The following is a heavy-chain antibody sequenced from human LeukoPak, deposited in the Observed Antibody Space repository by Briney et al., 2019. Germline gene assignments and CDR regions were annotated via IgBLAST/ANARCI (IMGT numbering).Heavy chain of an antibody. CDR1: GGSIRSYY. CDR2: IYDTGST. V-gene: IGHV4-59*01. CDR3: ARSGGIFFFDY. D-gene: IGHD4-23*01. Sequence: PSQTLSLTCTVSGGSIRSYYWSWIRLPPGKGLEYIGYIYDTGSTNYNPSLKSRVTISMDTSKNQFSLKLSSVTAADTAVYYCARSGGIFFFDYWGQGTLVTVSS. J-gene: IGHJ4*02.